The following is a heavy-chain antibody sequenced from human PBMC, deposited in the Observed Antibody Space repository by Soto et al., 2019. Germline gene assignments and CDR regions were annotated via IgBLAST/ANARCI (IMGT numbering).Heavy chain of an antibody. D-gene: IGHD2-15*01. J-gene: IGHJ3*01. CDR3: AKDRKVVAVLRLVTGVHA. V-gene: IGHV3-30*18. CDR1: GFTFSSYG. Sequence: QAQLVESGGGVVQPGTSLRLSCAASGFTFSSYGMHWVRQAPGKGLEWVALISYDGNNIHYANSVKGRFTISRENSKNTLCLEMNGLRGVDTAADYCAKDRKVVAVLRLVTGVHAWGEGTTV. CDR2: ISYDGNNI.